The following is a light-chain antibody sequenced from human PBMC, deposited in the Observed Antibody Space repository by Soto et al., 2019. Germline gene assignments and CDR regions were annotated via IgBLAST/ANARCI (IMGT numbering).Light chain of an antibody. CDR3: QQYNNWPPVT. CDR2: GAS. Sequence: EIVLTQSPGTLSFSPGEGATLSCRASHNVDSNYLAWYQQKPGQAPRIILFGASGRATGIPDRFSGSGSGTEFTLTISSLQSEDFAVYYCQQYNNWPPVTFGQGTKVDIK. J-gene: IGKJ1*01. V-gene: IGKV3-20*01. CDR1: HNVDSNY.